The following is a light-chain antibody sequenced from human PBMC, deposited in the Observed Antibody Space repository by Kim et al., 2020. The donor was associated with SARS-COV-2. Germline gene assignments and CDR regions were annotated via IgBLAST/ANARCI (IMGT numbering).Light chain of an antibody. Sequence: GQSITISCTGTISDVGGYNFVSWYQQHPGKAPKLIIYDVSDRPSGVSDRFSGSKSGNTASLTISGLQFEDEADYYCSSYASSASVLFGGGTKLTVL. CDR3: SSYASSASVL. J-gene: IGLJ3*02. V-gene: IGLV2-14*03. CDR2: DVS. CDR1: ISDVGGYNF.